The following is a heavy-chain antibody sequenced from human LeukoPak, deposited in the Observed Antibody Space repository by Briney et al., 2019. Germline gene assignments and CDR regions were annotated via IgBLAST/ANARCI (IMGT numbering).Heavy chain of an antibody. CDR1: GYTLTGYY. CDR2: INPNSGGT. Sequence: ASVKVSCKASGYTLTGYYMHWVRQAPGQGLEWMGWINPNSGGTNYAQKFQGRVTMTRDTSISTAYMELSRLRSDDTAVYYCARDIYCSSTSCYTSFDPWGQGTLVTVSS. V-gene: IGHV1-2*02. D-gene: IGHD2-2*02. J-gene: IGHJ5*02. CDR3: ARDIYCSSTSCYTSFDP.